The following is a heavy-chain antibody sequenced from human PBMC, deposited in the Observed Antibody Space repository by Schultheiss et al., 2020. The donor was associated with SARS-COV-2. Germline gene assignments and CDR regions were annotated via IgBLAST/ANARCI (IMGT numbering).Heavy chain of an antibody. CDR1: GGSFSGYY. D-gene: IGHD2-15*01. CDR2: INHSGST. Sequence: SQTLSLTCAVYGGSFSGYYWSWIRQPPGKGLEWIGEINHSGSTNYNPSLKSRVTISVDTSKNQFSLKLSSVTAADTAVYYCARRGCCGGSCYYSDWFDPWGQGTLVTVSS. CDR3: ARRGCCGGSCYYSDWFDP. J-gene: IGHJ5*02. V-gene: IGHV4-34*01.